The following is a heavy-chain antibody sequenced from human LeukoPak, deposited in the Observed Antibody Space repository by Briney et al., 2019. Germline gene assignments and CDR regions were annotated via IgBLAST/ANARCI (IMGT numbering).Heavy chain of an antibody. Sequence: GSLRLSCAASGFTFSSYWMHWVRQAPGKGLVWVSRINSDGSSTSYADSVKGRFTISRDNAKNTLYLQMNSLRAEDTAVYYCATTLAYCGGDCGCFTLWGQGTPVTVSS. J-gene: IGHJ4*02. CDR2: INSDGSST. CDR1: GFTFSSYW. D-gene: IGHD2-21*02. V-gene: IGHV3-74*01. CDR3: ATTLAYCGGDCGCFTL.